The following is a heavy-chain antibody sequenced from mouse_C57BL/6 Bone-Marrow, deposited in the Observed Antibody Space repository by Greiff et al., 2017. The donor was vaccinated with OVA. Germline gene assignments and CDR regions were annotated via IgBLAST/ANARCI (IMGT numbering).Heavy chain of an antibody. CDR3: AREDSAY. Sequence: VQLKQSGAELVRPGASVKLSCKASGYTFTDYYINWVKQRPGQGLEWIARIYPGSGNTYYNEKFKGKATLTAEKSSSTAYMQLSSLTSEDSAVYFCAREDSAYWGQGTLVTVSA. CDR2: IYPGSGNT. CDR1: GYTFTDYY. V-gene: IGHV1-76*01. J-gene: IGHJ3*01.